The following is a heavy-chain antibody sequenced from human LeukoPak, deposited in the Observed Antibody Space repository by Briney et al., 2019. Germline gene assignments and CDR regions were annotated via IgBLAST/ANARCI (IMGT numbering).Heavy chain of an antibody. D-gene: IGHD3-22*01. V-gene: IGHV3-7*01. CDR2: IKEDGSEK. CDR3: ARDGQAIVVITGGYDY. J-gene: IGHJ4*02. Sequence: GGSLRLSCAASGHTFSSYWMSWVRQAPGKGLEWVANIKEDGSEKYYVDSVKGRFTISRDNAKNSLYLQMNSLRGEDTAVYYCARDGQAIVVITGGYDYWGQGTLVTVSS. CDR1: GHTFSSYW.